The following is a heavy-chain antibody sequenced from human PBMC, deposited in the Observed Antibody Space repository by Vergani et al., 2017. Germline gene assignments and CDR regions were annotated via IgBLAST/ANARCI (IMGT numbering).Heavy chain of an antibody. J-gene: IGHJ3*01. CDR1: GTSVRRGTHY. V-gene: IGHV4-61*02. D-gene: IGHD6-19*01. Sequence: QVQLQESGPGLVRPSETLSLTCSVSGTSVRRGTHYWNWIRQPADKTLEWIGRIYTSGSTDYNPTLRSRITLSLVRSTNQVSLKVSSLTAADTAVYFCARDTAVADDVFDLWGQGTLVSVSA. CDR2: IYTSGST. CDR3: ARDTAVADDVFDL.